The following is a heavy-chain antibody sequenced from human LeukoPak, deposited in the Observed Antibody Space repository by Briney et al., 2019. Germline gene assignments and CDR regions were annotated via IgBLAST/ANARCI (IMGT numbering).Heavy chain of an antibody. V-gene: IGHV3-30*04. J-gene: IGHJ3*02. CDR3: ARDWGYSYGYAFDI. CDR2: ISYDGSNK. CDR1: GFTFSSYS. D-gene: IGHD5-18*01. Sequence: PGRSLRLSCGASGFTFSSYSMHWVRQAPGKGLEWVAAISYDGSNKYYADSVKGRFTISRDNSKNTLSLQMNSLRAEDTAVYYCARDWGYSYGYAFDIWGQGTMVTVSS.